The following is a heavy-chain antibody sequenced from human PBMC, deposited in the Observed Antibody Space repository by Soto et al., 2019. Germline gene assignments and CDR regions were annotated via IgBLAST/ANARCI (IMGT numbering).Heavy chain of an antibody. CDR1: GGSVTSHY. CDR2: IHYSGGT. J-gene: IGHJ5*02. V-gene: IGHV4-59*02. Sequence: SETLSLTCTVYGGSVTSHYWSWIRQPPGKGLEWIGFIHYSGGTKYNPSLESRVTISVDTSQNQLSLRLNSVTAADTAVYYCARESEGSGKNNWFDPWGLGTLVTVSS. D-gene: IGHD3-10*01. CDR3: ARESEGSGKNNWFDP.